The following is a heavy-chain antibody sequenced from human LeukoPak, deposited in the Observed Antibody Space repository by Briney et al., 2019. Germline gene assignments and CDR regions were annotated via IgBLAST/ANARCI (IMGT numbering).Heavy chain of an antibody. CDR2: MNPNSGNT. CDR3: ARYCSGGSCYTRTAEFFQH. J-gene: IGHJ1*01. V-gene: IGHV1-8*02. Sequence: ASVKVSCKASGYTFTSYGISWVRQATGQGLEWMGWMNPNSGNTGYAQKFQGRVTMTRNTSISTAYMELSSLRSEDTAVYYCARYCSGGSCYTRTAEFFQHWGQGTLVTVSS. D-gene: IGHD2-15*01. CDR1: GYTFTSYG.